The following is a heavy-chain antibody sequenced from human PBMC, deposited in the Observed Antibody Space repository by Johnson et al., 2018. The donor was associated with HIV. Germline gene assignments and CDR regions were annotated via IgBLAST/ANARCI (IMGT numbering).Heavy chain of an antibody. V-gene: IGHV3-66*02. CDR2: IYTCGST. J-gene: IGHJ3*02. Sequence: VQLVESGGGLVQPGGSLRLSCAASGFTVSSNYMSWVRQAPGKGLEWVSVIYTCGSTHYADSVKGRFTISRDNSKNTLYLQMNSLRAEDTAVYYCARDYQWLVQDDAFDIWGQGTMVTVSS. CDR1: GFTVSSNY. CDR3: ARDYQWLVQDDAFDI. D-gene: IGHD6-19*01.